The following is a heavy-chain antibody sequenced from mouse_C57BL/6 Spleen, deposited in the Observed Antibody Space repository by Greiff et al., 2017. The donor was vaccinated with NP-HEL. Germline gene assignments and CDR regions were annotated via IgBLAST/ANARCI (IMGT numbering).Heavy chain of an antibody. Sequence: EVHLVESGGGLVKPGGSLKLSCAASGFTFSSYTMSWVRQTPEKRLEWVATISGGGGNTYYPDSVKGRFTISRDNAKNTLYLQMSSLRSEDTALYYCARHEVLRYYFDYWGQGTTLTVSS. D-gene: IGHD1-1*01. CDR3: ARHEVLRYYFDY. CDR1: GFTFSSYT. CDR2: ISGGGGNT. J-gene: IGHJ2*01. V-gene: IGHV5-9*01.